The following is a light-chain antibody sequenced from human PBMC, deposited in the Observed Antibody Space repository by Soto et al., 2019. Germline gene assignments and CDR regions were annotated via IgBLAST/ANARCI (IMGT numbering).Light chain of an antibody. CDR1: QSISNQ. V-gene: IGKV1-39*01. CDR3: QQSNSSPPT. J-gene: IGKJ1*01. CDR2: AAS. Sequence: DIQLPQSPSSLSASVVDRVIITCRTSQSISNQLDWYQQKPGKAPKLLIFAASSLQSGVPSRFSGSRSGPDFTLTISSLQPEDFATYYCQQSNSSPPTFGRGTKVDNK.